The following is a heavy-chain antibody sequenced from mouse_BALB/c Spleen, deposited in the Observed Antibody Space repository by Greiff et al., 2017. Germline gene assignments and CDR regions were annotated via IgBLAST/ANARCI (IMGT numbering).Heavy chain of an antibody. CDR1: GFTFSDFY. Sequence: EVQVVESGGGLVQPGGSLRLSCATSGFTFSDFYMEWVRQPPGKRLEWIAASRNKANDYTTEYSASVKGRFIVSRDTSQSILYLQMNALRAEDTAIYYCARDGGFYYGNYGAMDYWGQGTSVTVSS. J-gene: IGHJ4*01. D-gene: IGHD2-1*01. CDR2: SRNKANDYTT. CDR3: ARDGGFYYGNYGAMDY. V-gene: IGHV7-1*02.